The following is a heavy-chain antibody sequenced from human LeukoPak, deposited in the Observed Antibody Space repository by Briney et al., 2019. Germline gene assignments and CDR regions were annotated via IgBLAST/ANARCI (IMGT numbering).Heavy chain of an antibody. D-gene: IGHD3-10*01. CDR2: ISSSSSYI. Sequence: TGGSLRLSCAASGFTFSSYSMNWVRQAPGKGLEWVSSISSSSSYIYYADSVKGRFTISRDNSKNTLYLQMNSLRAEDTAVYYCARGSFGMVRGVIEYWGQGTLVTVSS. J-gene: IGHJ4*02. CDR1: GFTFSSYS. CDR3: ARGSFGMVRGVIEY. V-gene: IGHV3-21*01.